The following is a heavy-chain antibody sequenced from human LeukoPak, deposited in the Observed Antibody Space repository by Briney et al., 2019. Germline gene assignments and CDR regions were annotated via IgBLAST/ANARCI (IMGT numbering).Heavy chain of an antibody. J-gene: IGHJ4*02. CDR3: AKATGYLL. D-gene: IGHD1-14*01. V-gene: IGHV3-23*01. CDR1: GLTFSSYG. Sequence: GGTLRLSCAASGLTFSSYGMSWVRQAPGKGLEWVSAISGSGGSTYYADSVKGRFTISRDNSENTLYLQMNSLRAEDTAVYYCAKATGYLLWGQGTLVTVSS. CDR2: ISGSGGST.